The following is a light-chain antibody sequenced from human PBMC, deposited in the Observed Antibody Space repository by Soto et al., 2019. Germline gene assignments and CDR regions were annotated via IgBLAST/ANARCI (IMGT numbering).Light chain of an antibody. V-gene: IGLV2-23*01. J-gene: IGLJ3*02. CDR1: SSDVGSYNL. CDR3: CSYAGSSTWV. CDR2: EGN. Sequence: QSALTQPASVSGSPGQSITISCTGTSSDVGSYNLVSWYQQHPGKAPKLMIYEGNERPSGVSNRFSGSKSGNTASLTISGLQAEDGADYYCCSYAGSSTWVFGGGTKVTVL.